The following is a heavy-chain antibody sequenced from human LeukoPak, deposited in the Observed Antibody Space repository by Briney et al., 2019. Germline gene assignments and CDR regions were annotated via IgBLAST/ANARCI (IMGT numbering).Heavy chain of an antibody. Sequence: ETLSLTCTVSGVSISSSNSYWGWIRQPPGKGLEWIGSIYYSGNTYYNASLKSQVSISIDTSKNQFSLRLTSVTAADTAVYYCARQPRDGYNFRYWGQGTLVTVSS. CDR3: ARQPRDGYNFRY. J-gene: IGHJ4*02. V-gene: IGHV4-39*01. D-gene: IGHD5-24*01. CDR2: IYYSGNT. CDR1: GVSISSSNSY.